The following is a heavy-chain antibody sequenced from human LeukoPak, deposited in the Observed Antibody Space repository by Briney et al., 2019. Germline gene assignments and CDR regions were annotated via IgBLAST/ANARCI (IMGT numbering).Heavy chain of an antibody. V-gene: IGHV3-30*01. CDR1: GFTFSSYA. D-gene: IGHD3-3*01. Sequence: GRSLRLSCAASGFTFSSYAMHWVRQAPGKGLEWVAVISYDGSNKYYADSVRGRFTISRDNSKNTLYLQMNSLRAEDTAVYYCARGASVPSYDFWSGYHLFDYWGQGTLVTVSS. CDR2: ISYDGSNK. J-gene: IGHJ4*02. CDR3: ARGASVPSYDFWSGYHLFDY.